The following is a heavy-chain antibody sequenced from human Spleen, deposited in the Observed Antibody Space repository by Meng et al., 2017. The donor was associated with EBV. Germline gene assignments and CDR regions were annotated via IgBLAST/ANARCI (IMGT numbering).Heavy chain of an antibody. CDR1: WFVLTTYGLA. D-gene: IGHD4-17*01. Sequence: TLTASGPPPVDPIRTLPLTFTFSWFVLTTYGLAVASIRHPPGKAVECLKVTYWNGHKRSSPSLRTCLIITKDTSEHQVVLTITNIDAVDSVSYYCARHTAGNFDSWGQGALVTVSS. CDR3: ARHTAGNFDS. J-gene: IGHJ4*02. V-gene: IGHV2-5*01. CDR2: TYWNGHK.